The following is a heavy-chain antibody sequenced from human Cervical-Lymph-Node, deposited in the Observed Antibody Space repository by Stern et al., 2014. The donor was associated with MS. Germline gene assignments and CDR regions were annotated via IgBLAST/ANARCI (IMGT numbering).Heavy chain of an antibody. D-gene: IGHD6-19*01. J-gene: IGHJ4*02. Sequence: VQLVQSGAEVRKPGASVKVSCKASGYTFNDYVMHWVRQAPGQRLEWLGFVQPPTGDTHSSQKVPDRVTTTCDTTAPTASMELTSLTSEDTSVYFGAREAFRSGWRVFDFWGQGTLVTVSP. CDR1: GYTFNDYV. CDR3: AREAFRSGWRVFDF. CDR2: VQPPTGDT. V-gene: IGHV1-3*01.